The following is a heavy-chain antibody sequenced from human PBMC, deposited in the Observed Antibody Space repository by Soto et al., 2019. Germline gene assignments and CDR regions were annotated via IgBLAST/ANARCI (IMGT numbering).Heavy chain of an antibody. CDR2: IRSKANNYAT. D-gene: IGHD2-21*02. CDR3: ARHALQYCGGDCYLLPYFDL. J-gene: IGHJ2*01. V-gene: IGHV3-73*02. Sequence: EVQLVESGGGLVQPGGSLKLSCAASGFTLSGSAMHWVRQASGKGLEWVGRIRSKANNYATVYAASVKGRFTMSRDDSKNTAHLQMNSLKTEDTAVYYCARHALQYCGGDCYLLPYFDLWGRGTLVTVSS. CDR1: GFTLSGSA.